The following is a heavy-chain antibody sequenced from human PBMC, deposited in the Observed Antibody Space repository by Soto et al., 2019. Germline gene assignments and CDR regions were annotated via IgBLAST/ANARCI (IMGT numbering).Heavy chain of an antibody. J-gene: IGHJ6*02. CDR2: ISGSGGST. CDR3: AKDTGRMVRGSDGMDV. D-gene: IGHD3-10*01. V-gene: IGHV3-23*01. Sequence: GGSLRLSCAASGFTFSSYAMSWVRQAPGKGLEWVSAISGSGGSTYYADSVKGRFTISRDNSKNTLYLQMNSLRAEDTAVYYCAKDTGRMVRGSDGMDVWGQGTTVTVS. CDR1: GFTFSSYA.